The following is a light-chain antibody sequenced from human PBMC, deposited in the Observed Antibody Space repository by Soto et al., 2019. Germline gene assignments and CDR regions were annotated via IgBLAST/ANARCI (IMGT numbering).Light chain of an antibody. Sequence: EIVLTQSPATLSLCPGEGATLSCRASQSVSSNYLAWYQQKPGQAPRLLIYGASSRATGVPDRFSGSGSGTDFTLTISRLEPEDFAMYYCQQYGSSAPNTFGQGTRLEIE. CDR1: QSVSSNY. V-gene: IGKV3-20*01. CDR3: QQYGSSAPNT. CDR2: GAS. J-gene: IGKJ5*01.